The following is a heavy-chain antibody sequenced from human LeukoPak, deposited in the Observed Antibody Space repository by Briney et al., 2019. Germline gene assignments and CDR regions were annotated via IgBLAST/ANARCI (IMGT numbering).Heavy chain of an antibody. Sequence: GGSLRLSCAASGFTFSNAWMNWVRQAPGKGLEWVGRIKSKTDGGTADYAAPVKGRFTISRDDSKTTLYLQMNDLKTEDTAVYYCTTVMITFGGVIPNYWGQGTLVSVSS. V-gene: IGHV3-15*01. CDR1: GFTFSNAW. CDR3: TTVMITFGGVIPNY. J-gene: IGHJ4*02. D-gene: IGHD3-16*02. CDR2: IKSKTDGGTA.